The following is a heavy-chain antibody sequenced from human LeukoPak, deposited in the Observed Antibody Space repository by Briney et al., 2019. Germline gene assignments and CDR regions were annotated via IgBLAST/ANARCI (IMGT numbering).Heavy chain of an antibody. CDR2: ISSSSSYI. D-gene: IGHD6-6*01. J-gene: IGHJ4*02. V-gene: IGHV3-21*01. CDR3: ARGVLYSSSSPFDY. CDR1: GFTFSSYS. Sequence: GGPLRLSCAASGFTFSSYSMNWVRQAPGKGLEWVSSISSSSSYIYYADSVKGRFTISRDNAKNSLYLQMNSLRAEDTAVYYCARGVLYSSSSPFDYWGQGTLVTVSS.